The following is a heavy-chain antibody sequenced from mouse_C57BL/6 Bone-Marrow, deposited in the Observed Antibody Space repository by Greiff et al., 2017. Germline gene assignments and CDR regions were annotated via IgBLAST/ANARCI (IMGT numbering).Heavy chain of an antibody. V-gene: IGHV1-64*01. CDR3: ARSGTTVPRYFDY. CDR2: IHPNSGST. Sequence: QVQLQQSGAELVKPGASVKLSCKASGYTFTSYWMHWVKQRPGQGLEWIGMIHPNSGSTNYNEKFKSKATLTVDKSSSTAYMQLSSLTSEDSAVYYCARSGTTVPRYFDYWGQGTTLTVSS. D-gene: IGHD1-1*01. CDR1: GYTFTSYW. J-gene: IGHJ2*01.